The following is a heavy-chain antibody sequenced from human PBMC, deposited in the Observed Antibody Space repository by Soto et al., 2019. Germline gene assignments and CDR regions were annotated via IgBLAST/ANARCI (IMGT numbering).Heavy chain of an antibody. CDR2: ISYDGSNK. D-gene: IGHD3-22*01. CDR1: GFTFSSYA. V-gene: IGHV3-30-3*01. J-gene: IGHJ4*02. Sequence: GGSLRLSCAASGFTFSSYAMHWVRQAPGKGLEWVAVISYDGSNKYYADSVKGRFTISRDNSRNTLYLQMNSLRAEDTAVYYCARAHQAAGYYYDSSGSHPVGYWGQGTLVTVSS. CDR3: ARAHQAAGYYYDSSGSHPVGY.